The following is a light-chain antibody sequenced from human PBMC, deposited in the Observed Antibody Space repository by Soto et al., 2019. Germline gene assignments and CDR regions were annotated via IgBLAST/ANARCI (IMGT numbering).Light chain of an antibody. CDR2: EVS. Sequence: QSVLTQPPSVSGSPGQSVTISCTGTSSDVSSYNRVSWYQQPPGTAPNLMIYEVSNRPSGVPDRFSGSKSGNTASLTISGLQAEDEADYYCNSYTSSSTYVFGTGTKVTVL. V-gene: IGLV2-18*02. J-gene: IGLJ1*01. CDR3: NSYTSSSTYV. CDR1: SSDVSSYNR.